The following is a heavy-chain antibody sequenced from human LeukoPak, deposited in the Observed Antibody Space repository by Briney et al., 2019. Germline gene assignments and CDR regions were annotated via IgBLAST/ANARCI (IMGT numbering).Heavy chain of an antibody. CDR1: GYSISSGYY. V-gene: IGHV4-38-2*01. J-gene: IGHJ3*02. CDR3: ARSSQYYDFWSGYSFDAFDI. Sequence: SETLSLTCAVSGYSISSGYYWGWIRQPPGKGLEWIGSIYHSGSTYYNPSLKSRVTISVDTSKNQFSLKLSSVTAADTAVYYCARSSQYYDFWSGYSFDAFDIWGQGTMVTVSS. D-gene: IGHD3-3*01. CDR2: IYHSGST.